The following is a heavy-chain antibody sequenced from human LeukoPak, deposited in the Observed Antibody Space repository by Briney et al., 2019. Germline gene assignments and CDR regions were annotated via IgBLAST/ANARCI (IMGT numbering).Heavy chain of an antibody. CDR3: ARGYSYGDDY. D-gene: IGHD5-18*01. CDR2: IWYDGSNK. V-gene: IGHV3-33*08. J-gene: IGHJ4*02. Sequence: GRSLRLSCAASGFTFSSYAMHWVRQAPGKGLEWVAVIWYDGSNKYYADSVKGRFTISRDNSKNTLYLQMNSLRAEDTAVYYCARGYSYGDDYWGQLTQVTVYS. CDR1: GFTFSSYA.